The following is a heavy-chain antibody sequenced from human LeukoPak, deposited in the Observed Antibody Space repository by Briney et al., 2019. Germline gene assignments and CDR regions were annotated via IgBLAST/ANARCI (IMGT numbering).Heavy chain of an antibody. CDR3: AKDSGGDYEPPLFDY. CDR2: ISDDGSYT. CDR1: GFSFSSHW. V-gene: IGHV3-74*01. D-gene: IGHD4-17*01. J-gene: IGHJ4*02. Sequence: GGSLRLSCAASGFSFSSHWVHWVRQAPGKGLVWVSRISDDGSYTSNVDSVKGRFTISRDNVNNMLYLHMNSLRAEDTAVYYCAKDSGGDYEPPLFDYWGQGTLVTVSS.